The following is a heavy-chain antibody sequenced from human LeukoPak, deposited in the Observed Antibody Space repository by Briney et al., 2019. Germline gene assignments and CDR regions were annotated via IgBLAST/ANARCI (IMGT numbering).Heavy chain of an antibody. CDR1: GGSISSSSYY. V-gene: IGHV4-39*01. Sequence: ASETLSVTCTVSGGSISSSSYYWGWIRQPPGKGLEWIASIYYSGSTYYNPSLKSRVTISVDTSRNQFSLKLNSVTAADTAVYYCVGHLPYSNYCNYWGQGTLVTVSS. CDR3: VGHLPYSNYCNY. J-gene: IGHJ4*02. D-gene: IGHD4-11*01. CDR2: IYYSGST.